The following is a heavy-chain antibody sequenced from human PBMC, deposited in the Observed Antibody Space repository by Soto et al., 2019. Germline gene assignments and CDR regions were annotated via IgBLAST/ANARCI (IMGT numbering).Heavy chain of an antibody. Sequence: PSETLSLTCTVSGGSISSYYWSWIRQPPGKGLEWIGYIYYSGSTNYNPSLKSRVTISVDTSKYQFSLKLSSVTAADTAVYYCVRRRYYDFWSAPPFDYWGQGTLVTVSS. J-gene: IGHJ4*02. CDR2: IYYSGST. CDR3: VRRRYYDFWSAPPFDY. D-gene: IGHD3-3*01. V-gene: IGHV4-59*12. CDR1: GGSISSYY.